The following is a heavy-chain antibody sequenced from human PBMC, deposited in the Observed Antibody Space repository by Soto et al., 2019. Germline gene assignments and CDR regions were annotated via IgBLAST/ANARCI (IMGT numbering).Heavy chain of an antibody. Sequence: SETLSLTCTVSGGSISSGGYYWSWIRQHPGKGLEWIGYIYYSGSTYYNPSLKSRVTISVDTSKNQFSLKLSSVTAADTAVYYCARGGDDFHPIDYWGQGTLVTVSS. V-gene: IGHV4-31*03. J-gene: IGHJ4*02. CDR2: IYYSGST. CDR3: ARGGDDFHPIDY. CDR1: GGSISSGGYY. D-gene: IGHD3-16*01.